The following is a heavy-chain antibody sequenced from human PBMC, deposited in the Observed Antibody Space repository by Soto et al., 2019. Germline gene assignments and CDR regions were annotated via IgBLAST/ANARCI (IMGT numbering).Heavy chain of an antibody. J-gene: IGHJ4*02. CDR1: EFAFSSYT. CDR3: ARGCYLSLLGSDYIDC. CDR2: ISSDSSYI. Sequence: GGSLRLSCAASEFAFSSYTMTWVRQAPGKGLEWVSSISSDSSYIYYANSVKGRFTISRDNARNSLYLQMNSLRAEDTALYYCARGCYLSLLGSDYIDCSGQAALVTVSS. V-gene: IGHV3-21*01. D-gene: IGHD2-21*01.